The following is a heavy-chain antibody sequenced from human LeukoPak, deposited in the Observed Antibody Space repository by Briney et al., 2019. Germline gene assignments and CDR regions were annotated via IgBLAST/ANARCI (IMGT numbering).Heavy chain of an antibody. V-gene: IGHV4-59*02. CDR3: ARDPPEDEWNSLDS. CDR2: IHYSGLI. CDR1: GGSVNGSY. J-gene: IGHJ4*02. D-gene: IGHD1-7*01. Sequence: AETLSLICTVSGGSVNGSYWNWIRHAPGKGLECIGFIHYSGLIVYSPSLQSRVSMSVDTSRNQFSLDLSSVTAADTALYYCARDPPEDEWNSLDSWGQGILVTVTS.